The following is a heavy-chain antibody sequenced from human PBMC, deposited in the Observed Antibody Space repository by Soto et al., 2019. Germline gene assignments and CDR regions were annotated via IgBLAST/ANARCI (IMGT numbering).Heavy chain of an antibody. J-gene: IGHJ6*02. CDR1: GFTFSSYA. CDR2: ISYDGSNK. CDR3: ARDLGGRDGYNYVLIVYYYYGMDV. Sequence: GGSLRLSCAASGFTFSSYAMHWVRQAPGKGLEWVAVISYDGSNKYYADSVKGRFTISRDNSKNTLYLQMNSLRAEDTAVYYCARDLGGRDGYNYVLIVYYYYGMDVWGQGTTVTVSS. D-gene: IGHD5-12*01. V-gene: IGHV3-30-3*01.